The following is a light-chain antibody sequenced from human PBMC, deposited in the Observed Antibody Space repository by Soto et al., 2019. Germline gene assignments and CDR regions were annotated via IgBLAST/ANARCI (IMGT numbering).Light chain of an antibody. V-gene: IGLV2-14*01. CDR1: SSDVGGYNY. CDR3: SSYTSSSTYV. CDR2: DVS. J-gene: IGLJ1*01. Sequence: QSALTQPASVSGSPGQSITISCTGTSSDVGGYNYVSWYQQHPGKAPKLIIYDVSNRPSGVSNRFSGSKSGNTASLTISGIQYEDEDDYYCSSYTSSSTYVFGTGTKLTVL.